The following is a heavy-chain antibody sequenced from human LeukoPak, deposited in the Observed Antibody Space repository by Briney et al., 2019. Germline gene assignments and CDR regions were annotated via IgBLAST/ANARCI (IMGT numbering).Heavy chain of an antibody. V-gene: IGHV1-69*04. Sequence: GASVKVSCKASGGTFSSYAISWVRQAPGQGLEWMGRIIPILGIANYAQKFQGRVTITADKSTSTAYMELSSLRSEDTAVYYCARVFSPHNSSPFDHWGQGTLVTVSS. J-gene: IGHJ4*02. D-gene: IGHD6-19*01. CDR3: ARVFSPHNSSPFDH. CDR1: GGTFSSYA. CDR2: IIPILGIA.